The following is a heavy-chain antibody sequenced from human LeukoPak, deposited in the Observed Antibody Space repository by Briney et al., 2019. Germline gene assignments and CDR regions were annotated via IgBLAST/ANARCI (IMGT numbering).Heavy chain of an antibody. CDR3: AKQRSEVVVAATNY. D-gene: IGHD2-15*01. CDR1: VFTFSGYA. Sequence: PGGSLRLSCAASVFTFSGYAMTWVRQAPGKGLEWVSSITGGCDTTYYADSVRGRFTISRDNSKNTLSVQMNSLRAEDTAVYYCAKQRSEVVVAATNYWGQGTLVTVSS. CDR2: ITGGCDTT. V-gene: IGHV3-23*01. J-gene: IGHJ4*02.